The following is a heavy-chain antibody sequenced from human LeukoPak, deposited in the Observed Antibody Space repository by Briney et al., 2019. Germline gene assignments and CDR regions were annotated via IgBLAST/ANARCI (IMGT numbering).Heavy chain of an antibody. J-gene: IGHJ4*02. CDR1: GYSFTSYW. D-gene: IGHD1-26*01. CDR3: ARRSHSGSYPYYFDY. CDR2: IYPGDSDT. V-gene: IGHV5-51*01. Sequence: GESLKISCKTSGYSFTSYWIHWVRQMPGKGLEWMGIIYPGDSDTRYSPSFQGQVTISADKSISTAYLQWSSLKASDTAMYYCARRSHSGSYPYYFDYWGQGTLVTVSS.